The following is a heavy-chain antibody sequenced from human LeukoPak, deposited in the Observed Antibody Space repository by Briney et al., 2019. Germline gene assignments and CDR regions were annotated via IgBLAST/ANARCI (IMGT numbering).Heavy chain of an antibody. CDR2: IYHSGST. Sequence: SGTLSLTCAVSGDSISSSNWWSWVRQPPGKGLEWIGEIYHSGSTNYNPSLKSRVTISVDKSKNQFSLKLSSVTAADTAVYYCARAVRYSYGYDLPDYWGQGTLVTVSS. CDR3: ARAVRYSYGYDLPDY. D-gene: IGHD5-18*01. CDR1: GDSISSSNW. J-gene: IGHJ4*02. V-gene: IGHV4-4*02.